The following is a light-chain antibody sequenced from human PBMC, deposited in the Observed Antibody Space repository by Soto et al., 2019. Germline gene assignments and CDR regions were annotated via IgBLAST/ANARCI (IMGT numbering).Light chain of an antibody. V-gene: IGKV3-15*01. CDR2: SAS. CDR1: QSVSTS. J-gene: IGKJ2*01. CDR3: QQYIHGYS. Sequence: EVVMTQSPATLSVFPGERVTLSCRASQSVSTSIAWYQQKPGQAPRLLIYSASTRATGIPARFSSSGSGTEFALTISSLQSEDFAVYYCQQYIHGYSFGQGTELEIK.